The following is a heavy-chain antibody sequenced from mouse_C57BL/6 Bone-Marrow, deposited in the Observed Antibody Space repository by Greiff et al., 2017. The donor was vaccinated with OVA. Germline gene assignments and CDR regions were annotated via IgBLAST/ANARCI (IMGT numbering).Heavy chain of an antibody. D-gene: IGHD1-1*01. CDR1: GYSFTGYF. J-gene: IGHJ3*01. V-gene: IGHV1-20*01. CDR2: INPYNGDT. Sequence: EVQLQQSGPELVKPGDSVKISCKASGYSFTGYFMNWVMQSHGKSLEWIGRINPYNGDTFYNQKFKGKATLTVDKSSSTAHMELRSLTSEDSAVYYCARWRYGSSYSFAYWGQGTLVTVSA. CDR3: ARWRYGSSYSFAY.